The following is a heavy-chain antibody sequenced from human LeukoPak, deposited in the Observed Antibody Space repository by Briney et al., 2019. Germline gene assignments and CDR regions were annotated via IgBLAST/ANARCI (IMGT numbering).Heavy chain of an antibody. CDR1: GFTFSSYA. CDR2: IKQDGSEK. V-gene: IGHV3-7*01. Sequence: GSLRLSCAASGFTFSSYAMSWVRQAPGKGLEWVANIKQDGSEKYYVDSVKGRFTISRDNAKNSLYLQMNSLRAEDTAVYYCARDQAYDYVWGSYPYWGQGTLVTVSS. CDR3: ARDQAYDYVWGSYPY. D-gene: IGHD3-16*02. J-gene: IGHJ4*02.